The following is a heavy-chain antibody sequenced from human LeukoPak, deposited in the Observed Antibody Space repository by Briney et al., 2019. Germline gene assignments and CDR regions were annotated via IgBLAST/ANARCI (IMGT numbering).Heavy chain of an antibody. V-gene: IGHV1-8*02. Sequence: ASVKVSCKASGGTFSSYAINWVRQATGQGLEWMGWMNPNSGNTGYAQKFQDRVTMTRNTSISTAYMEVSSLRSEDTAVYYCARMYYYDTSDPNWFDPWGQGTLVTVSS. D-gene: IGHD3-22*01. CDR2: MNPNSGNT. CDR1: GGTFSSYA. CDR3: ARMYYYDTSDPNWFDP. J-gene: IGHJ5*02.